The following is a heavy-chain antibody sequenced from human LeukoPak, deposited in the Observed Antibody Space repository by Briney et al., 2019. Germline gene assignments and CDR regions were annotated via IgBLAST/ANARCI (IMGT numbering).Heavy chain of an antibody. CDR2: INPNSGGT. CDR1: GYTFTGYY. J-gene: IGHJ4*02. CDR3: ASAPMGDLRPFDY. Sequence: ASVKVSCKXSGYTFTGYYMHWVRQAPGQGLEWMGWINPNSGGTNYSQKFQGRVTMTRDTSISTAYMELSRLRSDDTAVYYCASAPMGDLRPFDYWGQGTLVTVSS. D-gene: IGHD3-10*01. V-gene: IGHV1-2*02.